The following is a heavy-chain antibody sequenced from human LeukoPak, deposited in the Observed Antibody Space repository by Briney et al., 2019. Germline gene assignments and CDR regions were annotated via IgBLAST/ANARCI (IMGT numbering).Heavy chain of an antibody. Sequence: GASVKVSCKASGYSFTNYDINWVRQATGQGLEWMGWMNPNSGNTGYAQKFQGRVTMTRNTSISTAYMELSSLRSEDTAVYYCARVVVVAATTYYYYMDVWGKGTTVTISS. CDR3: ARVVVVAATTYYYYMDV. V-gene: IGHV1-8*02. D-gene: IGHD2-15*01. J-gene: IGHJ6*03. CDR2: MNPNSGNT. CDR1: GYSFTNYD.